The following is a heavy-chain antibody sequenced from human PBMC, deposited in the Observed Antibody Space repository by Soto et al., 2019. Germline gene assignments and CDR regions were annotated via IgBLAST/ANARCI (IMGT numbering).Heavy chain of an antibody. V-gene: IGHV4-31*03. CDR3: ARDLESSGWYTRYFDY. D-gene: IGHD6-19*01. J-gene: IGHJ4*02. CDR1: GGSISSGGYY. Sequence: QVQLQESGPGLVKPSQTLSLTCTVSGGSISSGGYYWSWIRQHPGKGLEWIGYIYYSGSTYYNPSLKSRVTISVEQSKNQLSLKLSSVTAADTAVYYCARDLESSGWYTRYFDYWGQGTLVTVSS. CDR2: IYYSGST.